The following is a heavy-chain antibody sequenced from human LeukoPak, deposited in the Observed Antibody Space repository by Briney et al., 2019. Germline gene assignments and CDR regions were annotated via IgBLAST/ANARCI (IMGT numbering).Heavy chain of an antibody. CDR2: TSGSGTST. J-gene: IGHJ4*02. CDR1: GFTFDDYA. V-gene: IGHV3-23*01. D-gene: IGHD1-1*01. CDR3: ARKLDHYLDY. Sequence: PGGSLRLSCAASGFTFDDYAMHWVRQAPGKGLEWVSGTSGSGTSTYYADSVRGRFTISRDNSKNTLYLQMNSLRAEDTAVYYCARKLDHYLDYWGQGTLVTVSS.